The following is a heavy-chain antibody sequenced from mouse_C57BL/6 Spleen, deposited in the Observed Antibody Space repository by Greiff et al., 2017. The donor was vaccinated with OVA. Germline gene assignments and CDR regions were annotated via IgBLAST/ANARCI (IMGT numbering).Heavy chain of an antibody. CDR1: GYSITSGYY. CDR2: ISFDGSN. V-gene: IGHV3-6*01. D-gene: IGHD2-4*01. J-gene: IGHJ3*01. Sequence: EVKLQESGPGLVKPSQSLSLTCSVTGYSITSGYYWNWIRQFPGNKLEWMGYISFDGSNNYNPSLKNRISITRDTSKNQFFLKLNSVTTEDTATYDCARSIYYDYDVFAYWGQGTLVTVSA. CDR3: ARSIYYDYDVFAY.